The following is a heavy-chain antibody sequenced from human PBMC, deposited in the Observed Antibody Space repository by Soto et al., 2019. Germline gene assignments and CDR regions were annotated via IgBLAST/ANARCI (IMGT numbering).Heavy chain of an antibody. D-gene: IGHD5-12*01. CDR2: IKEVGTEI. J-gene: IGHJ3*02. V-gene: IGHV3-7*04. Sequence: EVQLVESGGGLVQPGGSLRLSCEASGLTFSSYWMSWVRQAPGKGLEWVAIIKEVGTEIYYVDSVKGRFTISRDNAKNSLYLQMNSLRAEDTAVYYCARDGDGYNRVAFDIWGQGTMVTVSS. CDR3: ARDGDGYNRVAFDI. CDR1: GLTFSSYW.